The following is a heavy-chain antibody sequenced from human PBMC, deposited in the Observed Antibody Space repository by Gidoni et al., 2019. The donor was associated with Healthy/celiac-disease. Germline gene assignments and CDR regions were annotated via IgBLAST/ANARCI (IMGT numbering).Heavy chain of an antibody. CDR2: ISWNSGSI. Sequence: EVQLVESGGGLVQPGRSLRLSCAASGFTFDDYAMHWVRQAPGKGLEWVSGISWNSGSIGYADSVKGRFTISRDNAKNSLYLQMNSLRAEDTALYYCAKDISLNTAMVSFEACFDYWGQGTLVTVSS. V-gene: IGHV3-9*01. CDR3: AKDISLNTAMVSFEACFDY. D-gene: IGHD5-18*01. J-gene: IGHJ4*02. CDR1: GFTFDDYA.